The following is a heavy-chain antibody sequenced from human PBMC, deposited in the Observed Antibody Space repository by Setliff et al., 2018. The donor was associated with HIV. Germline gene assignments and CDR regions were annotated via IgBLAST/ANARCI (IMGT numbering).Heavy chain of an antibody. D-gene: IGHD6-13*01. V-gene: IGHV1-69*05. CDR1: GDTFSNYV. J-gene: IGHJ5*02. CDR2: IVLMSGTA. CDR3: VRDRWKEQLVEGWFDP. Sequence: SVKVSCKASGDTFSNYVLSWVRQAPGQGLEWVGGIVLMSGTADYAQKFHGRVTMTTDTSTSTAYMELRSLRSDDTAVYYCVRDRWKEQLVEGWFDPWAREPWSPSPQ.